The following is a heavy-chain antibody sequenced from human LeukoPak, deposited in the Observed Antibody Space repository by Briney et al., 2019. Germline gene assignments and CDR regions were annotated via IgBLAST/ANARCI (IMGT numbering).Heavy chain of an antibody. CDR2: IYHSGST. D-gene: IGHD2-8*01. Sequence: SETLSLTCTVSGYSISSGYYWGWIRQPPGKGLEWIGSIYHSGSTYYNPSLKSRVTISVDTSENQFSLKLSSVTAADTAVYYCASVLGQIWGQGTLVTVSS. CDR3: ASVLGQI. J-gene: IGHJ4*02. V-gene: IGHV4-38-2*02. CDR1: GYSISSGYY.